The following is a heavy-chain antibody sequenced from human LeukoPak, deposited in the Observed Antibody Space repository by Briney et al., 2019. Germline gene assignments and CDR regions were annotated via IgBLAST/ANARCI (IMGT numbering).Heavy chain of an antibody. V-gene: IGHV4-59*01. Sequence: SKTLSLTCTVSGGSISSYYWSWIRQPPGKGLEWIGYIYYSGSTNYNPSLKSRVTISVDTSKNQFSLKLSSVTAADTAVYYCARGKDYYDSSGHHYYYGMDVWGQGTTVTVSS. CDR1: GGSISSYY. CDR3: ARGKDYYDSSGHHYYYGMDV. D-gene: IGHD3-22*01. J-gene: IGHJ6*02. CDR2: IYYSGST.